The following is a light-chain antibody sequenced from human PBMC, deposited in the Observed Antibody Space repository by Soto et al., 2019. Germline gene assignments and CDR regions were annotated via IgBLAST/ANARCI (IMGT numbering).Light chain of an antibody. Sequence: EIVLTQSPGTLSLSPGERATLSCRASQSVSSSYLAWYQQRPGQAPRLLMYRTSTRATGIPDRFSGSGSGTDFTLTIRRLEPEDFAVYYCQQFGNPLTYTFGQGTKLEIK. J-gene: IGKJ2*01. CDR2: RTS. CDR3: QQFGNPLTYT. V-gene: IGKV3-20*01. CDR1: QSVSSSY.